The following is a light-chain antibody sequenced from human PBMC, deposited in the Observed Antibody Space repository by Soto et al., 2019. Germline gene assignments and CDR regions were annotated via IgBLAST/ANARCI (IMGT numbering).Light chain of an antibody. CDR2: VKSDGSH. J-gene: IGLJ2*01. Sequence: QLVLTQSPSASVSLGASVKLTCTLSSGHGNYVIAWHQQQPEKGPRYLMKVKSDGSHTKGDGIPDRFSGSSSGAERYLAISSLQSEDEADYFCQTWDTGIVVFGGGTKLTVL. CDR3: QTWDTGIVV. V-gene: IGLV4-69*01. CDR1: SGHGNYV.